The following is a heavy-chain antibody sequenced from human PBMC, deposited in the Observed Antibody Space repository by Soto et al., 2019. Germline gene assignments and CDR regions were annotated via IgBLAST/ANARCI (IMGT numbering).Heavy chain of an antibody. CDR2: MTPSDGST. D-gene: IGHD2-21*02. CDR1: ADIFNNYY. Sequence: ASVQVSCKTSADIFNNYYMHWVRQAPGQGLEWMGVMTPSDGSTNYAQSFQCRVTMNRDTSTRTVHVELISLRSEDTAVYYCAKHCGGHCSNGVDIWGQGTKVTVSS. CDR3: AKHCGGHCSNGVDI. J-gene: IGHJ3*02. V-gene: IGHV1-46*02.